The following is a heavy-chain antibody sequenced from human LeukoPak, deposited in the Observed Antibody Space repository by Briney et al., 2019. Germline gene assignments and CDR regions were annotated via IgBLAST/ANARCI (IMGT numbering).Heavy chain of an antibody. CDR2: VYYRVNT. D-gene: IGHD3-10*01. J-gene: IGHJ6*02. Sequence: SETLSLTCTVSGGSGDSINTYYWNWIRQPPGKGLEWIGYVYYRVNTNYNPSLKSRLTISVDTSKSQFSLKVSSVTAADTAVYYCARHVWRELWFGEAYYYGMDVWGQGTTVTVSS. V-gene: IGHV4-59*01. CDR1: GGSGDSINTYY. CDR3: ARHVWRELWFGEAYYYGMDV.